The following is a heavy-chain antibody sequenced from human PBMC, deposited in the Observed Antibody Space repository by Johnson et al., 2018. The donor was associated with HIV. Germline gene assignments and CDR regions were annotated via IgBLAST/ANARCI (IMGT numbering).Heavy chain of an antibody. D-gene: IGHD4-17*01. CDR1: GVTFSSYG. V-gene: IGHV3-30*02. CDR3: AKRFPGGYGDYGAFDI. J-gene: IGHJ3*02. Sequence: QVQLVESGGGVVQPGGSLRLSCAASGVTFSSYGMHWVRQAPGKGLEWVAFIRYDGNNEYYADSVKGRFTISRDNSKNTLYLQMNSLRAEDTAVYYCAKRFPGGYGDYGAFDIWGQGTMVTVSS. CDR2: IRYDGNNE.